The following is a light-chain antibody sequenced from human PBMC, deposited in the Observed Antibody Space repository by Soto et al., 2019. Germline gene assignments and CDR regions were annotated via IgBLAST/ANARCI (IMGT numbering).Light chain of an antibody. Sequence: DIQMTQSPSTLSASVGDRVTITCRASESISSWLAWYQQKPGKDPKLLMYKASNLERGVPSRFSGSGSGTEFSLTISSLQPDDFATYHCQQYNDYPLTFGGGTKVEIK. V-gene: IGKV1-5*03. J-gene: IGKJ4*01. CDR2: KAS. CDR3: QQYNDYPLT. CDR1: ESISSW.